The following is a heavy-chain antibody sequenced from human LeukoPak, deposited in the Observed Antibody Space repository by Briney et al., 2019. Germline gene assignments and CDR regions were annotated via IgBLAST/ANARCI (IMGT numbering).Heavy chain of an antibody. D-gene: IGHD6-13*01. CDR1: GFTFSSYA. J-gene: IGHJ4*02. V-gene: IGHV3-23*01. CDR2: ISGSGGST. CDR3: AKDAEERFYFGSQQQLVRGPLDY. Sequence: AGGSLRLSCAASGFTFSSYAMSWVRQAPGKGLEWVSAISGSGGSTYYADSVKGRFTISRDNSKNTLYLQMNSLRAEDTAVYYCAKDAEERFYFGSQQQLVRGPLDYWGQGTLVTVSS.